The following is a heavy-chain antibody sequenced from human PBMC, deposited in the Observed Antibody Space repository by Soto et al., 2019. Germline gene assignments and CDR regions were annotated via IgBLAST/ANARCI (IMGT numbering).Heavy chain of an antibody. CDR2: IYYSGST. V-gene: IGHV4-39*01. Sequence: TLSLTCTVSGGSISSSSYYWGWIRQPPGKGLEWIGSIYYSGSTYYNPSLKSRVTISVDTSKNQFSLKLSSVTAADTAVYYCARLLGGSGYYYATYYFDYWGQGTLVTVSS. CDR3: ARLLGGSGYYYATYYFDY. CDR1: GGSISSSSYY. J-gene: IGHJ4*02. D-gene: IGHD3-22*01.